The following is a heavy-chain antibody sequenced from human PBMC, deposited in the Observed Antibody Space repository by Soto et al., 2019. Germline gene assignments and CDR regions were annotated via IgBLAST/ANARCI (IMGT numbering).Heavy chain of an antibody. CDR1: GFTAADYA. J-gene: IGHJ4*02. D-gene: IGHD3-16*01. V-gene: IGHV3-9*02. Sequence: DVQLVESGGGLVQPGRSLRLSCVASGFTAADYAMHWVRQAPGKVLEWVSGISSNSDTIDYADSVKGLFTISRDNAKISLFLQMNSLRPEDTALYYCAKDMKWGGINTSHYFDSWGQGTLVTVSS. CDR2: ISSNSDTI. CDR3: AKDMKWGGINTSHYFDS.